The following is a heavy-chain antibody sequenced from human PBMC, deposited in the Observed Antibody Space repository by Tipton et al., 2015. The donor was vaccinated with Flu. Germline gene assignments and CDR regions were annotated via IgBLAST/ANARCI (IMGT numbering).Heavy chain of an antibody. D-gene: IGHD3-10*01. CDR3: ARNLGGGALDI. CDR1: GGSMGNDF. Sequence: TLSLTCSVSGGSMGNDFWSWIRQAPGMGLEWIAYIRDTGSITYNPSIESRVTASMDRSKNQFSLKLSSVTAADTAVYYCARNLGGGALDIWGQGTMVTVSS. CDR2: IRDTGSI. J-gene: IGHJ3*02. V-gene: IGHV4-59*12.